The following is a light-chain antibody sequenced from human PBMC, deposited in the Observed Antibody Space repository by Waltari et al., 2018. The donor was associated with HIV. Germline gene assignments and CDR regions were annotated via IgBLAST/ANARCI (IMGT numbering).Light chain of an antibody. J-gene: IGLJ3*02. V-gene: IGLV7-43*01. Sequence: QTVVTQAPSLTVSPGGTVTLTCASSIEAATSVYSQNWFQQKPVQAPRALIYGTTNKHSWTPARFSGSLLGGKAALTLSGVQPEDEAEYYCLLYYGGAWVFGGGTKLTVL. CDR1: IEAATSVYS. CDR2: GTT. CDR3: LLYYGGAWV.